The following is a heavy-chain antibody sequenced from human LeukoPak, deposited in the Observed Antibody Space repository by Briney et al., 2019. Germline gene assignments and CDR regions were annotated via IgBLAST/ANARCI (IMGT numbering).Heavy chain of an antibody. V-gene: IGHV4-39*01. CDR1: GYSISSSSYY. J-gene: IGHJ4*02. Sequence: SETLSLTCTVSGYSISSSSYYWGWIRQPPGKGLEWIGNIYYSGSAYYNPSLKSRVTISVDTSENQFSLKMTYVTAADTAVYYCASGRGTIITRIDYWGQGTLVTVSS. CDR2: IYYSGSA. CDR3: ASGRGTIITRIDY. D-gene: IGHD3-10*01.